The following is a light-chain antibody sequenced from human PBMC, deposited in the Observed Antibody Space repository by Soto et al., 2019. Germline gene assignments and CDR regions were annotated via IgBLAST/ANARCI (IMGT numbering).Light chain of an antibody. V-gene: IGKV3-20*01. CDR2: GVS. Sequence: EIVLTHSTATLSLSPVEIATLSCRAVQSVSSYLAWYQQKPGQPPSLLIYGVSSRGYGIPDRFSGSGSGTDFTLTISRLEPEDFAVYYCQHYGYPQWTFGQGTKVDI. CDR1: QSVSSY. CDR3: QHYGYPQWT. J-gene: IGKJ1*01.